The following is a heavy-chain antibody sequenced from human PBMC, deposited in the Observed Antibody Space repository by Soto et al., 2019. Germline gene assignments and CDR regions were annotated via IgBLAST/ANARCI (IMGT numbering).Heavy chain of an antibody. J-gene: IGHJ6*03. D-gene: IGHD1-1*01. V-gene: IGHV4-31*03. CDR1: GGSISSGGYY. CDR3: ARGSNGDHYYYYYMDV. Sequence: QVQLQESGPGLVKPSPTLSLTCTVSGGSISSGGYYWSWIRQHPGKGLEWFGYIYYSGSTYYNPSLKSRVTISVDTSKNQFSLKLSSVTAADTAVYDGARGSNGDHYYYYYMDVWGKGTTVTVSS. CDR2: IYYSGST.